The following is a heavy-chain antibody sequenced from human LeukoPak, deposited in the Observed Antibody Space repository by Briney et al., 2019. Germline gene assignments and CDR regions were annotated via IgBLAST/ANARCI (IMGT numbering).Heavy chain of an antibody. CDR3: TSRVVVPAAIGVNWFDP. CDR1: GFTFSNAW. D-gene: IGHD2-2*01. Sequence: GGSLRLSCAASGFTFSNAWMNWVRQAPGKGLEWVGRIKSKTDGGTTDYAAPVKGRFTISRDDSKNTLYLQMNSPKTEDTAVYYCTSRVVVPAAIGVNWFDPWGQGTLVTVSS. V-gene: IGHV3-15*07. J-gene: IGHJ5*02. CDR2: IKSKTDGGTT.